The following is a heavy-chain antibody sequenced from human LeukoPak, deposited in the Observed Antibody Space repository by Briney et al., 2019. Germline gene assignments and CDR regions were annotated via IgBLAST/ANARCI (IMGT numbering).Heavy chain of an antibody. CDR3: AYSGSYGHLGY. CDR2: IYSSVST. D-gene: IGHD1-26*01. J-gene: IGHJ4*02. CDR1: GGSFSGYY. Sequence: SETLSLTCAVYGGSFSGYYWAWIRQPPGKGLEWIGSIYSSVSTYYNPSLKSRVTISVDTSKNQFSLRLSSVTAADSALYYCAYSGSYGHLGYWGQGIPVPVSS. V-gene: IGHV4-39*01.